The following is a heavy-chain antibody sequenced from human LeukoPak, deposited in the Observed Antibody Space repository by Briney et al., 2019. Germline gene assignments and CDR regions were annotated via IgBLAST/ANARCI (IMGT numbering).Heavy chain of an antibody. J-gene: IGHJ4*02. Sequence: ASEKASCKASGYTFTSYYMHWVRQAPGQGLEWMGIINPSGGSTSYAQKFQGRVTMTRDTSTSTVYMELSSLRSEDTAVYYCARELHYDFWSGQYYFDYWGQGTLVTVSS. CDR1: GYTFTSYY. CDR2: INPSGGST. V-gene: IGHV1-46*01. CDR3: ARELHYDFWSGQYYFDY. D-gene: IGHD3-3*01.